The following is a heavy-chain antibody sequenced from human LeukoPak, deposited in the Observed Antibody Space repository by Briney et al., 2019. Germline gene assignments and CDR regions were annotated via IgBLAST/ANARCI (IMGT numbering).Heavy chain of an antibody. CDR3: ARGSVSFFDY. CDR1: GYSISSGYS. V-gene: IGHV4-30-4*07. CDR2: IYYSGST. D-gene: IGHD5/OR15-5a*01. Sequence: PSETLSLTCTVSGYSISSGYSWSWIRQPPGKGLEWIGYIYYSGSTYYNPSLKSRVTISVDTSKNQFSLKLSSVTAADTAVYYCARGSVSFFDYWGQGTLVTVSS. J-gene: IGHJ4*02.